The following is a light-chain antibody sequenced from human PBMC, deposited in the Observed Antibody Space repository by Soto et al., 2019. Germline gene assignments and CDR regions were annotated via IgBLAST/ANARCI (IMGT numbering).Light chain of an antibody. CDR1: QSIINW. V-gene: IGKV1-5*03. CDR3: QQNLNFPIT. CDR2: QAS. Sequence: DIQMTQSPSTLSASVGDRVTITCRASQSIINWLAWYQQKPGKAPRFLIHQASILETGVPSRFSGSGSETEFALTINSLQPDDFVVYYCQQNLNFPITFGQGTRLDIK. J-gene: IGKJ5*01.